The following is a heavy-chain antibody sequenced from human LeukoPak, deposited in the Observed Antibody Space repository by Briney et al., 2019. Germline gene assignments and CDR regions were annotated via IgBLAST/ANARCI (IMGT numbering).Heavy chain of an antibody. Sequence: GGSLRLSCAASGFTFSSYSMNWVRQAPGKGLEWVSYISSGGSTIFYADSVKGRFTISRDNAKKSLYLVMNSLRAEDTAVYYCARDFSSDYYDNTGYYIDYWGQGTLVTVSS. CDR1: GFTFSSYS. V-gene: IGHV3-48*01. CDR3: ARDFSSDYYDNTGYYIDY. J-gene: IGHJ4*02. CDR2: ISSGGSTI. D-gene: IGHD3-22*01.